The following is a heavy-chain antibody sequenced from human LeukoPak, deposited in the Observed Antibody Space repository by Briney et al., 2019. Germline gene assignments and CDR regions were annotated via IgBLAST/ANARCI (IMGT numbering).Heavy chain of an antibody. CDR1: GFSFRRYN. V-gene: IGHV3-48*02. Sequence: GGSLRLSCAASGFSFRRYNMNWVRQAPGKGLEWVSYISSSSSTICYADSVKGRFTISRDNAKNSLYLQMNSLRDEDTAVYYCAREDYGMDVWGQGTTVTVSS. J-gene: IGHJ6*02. CDR2: ISSSSSTI. CDR3: AREDYGMDV.